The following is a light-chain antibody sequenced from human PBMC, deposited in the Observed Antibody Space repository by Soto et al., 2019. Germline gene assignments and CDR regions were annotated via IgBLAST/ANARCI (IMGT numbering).Light chain of an antibody. CDR3: QQYINAPQT. CDR1: QSVLYSPNNKNY. J-gene: IGKJ1*01. Sequence: DIVMTQSPDSLAVSLGERATINCKSSQSVLYSPNNKNYLAWYQQKPGQPPKLLVYWASTRESGVPDRFSGSGSETDFTLTINSLQDEDVAVYYCQQYINAPQTFGQGTKVEIK. V-gene: IGKV4-1*01. CDR2: WAS.